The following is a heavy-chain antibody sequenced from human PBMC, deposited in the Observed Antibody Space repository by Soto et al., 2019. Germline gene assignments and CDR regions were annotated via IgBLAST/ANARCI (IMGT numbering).Heavy chain of an antibody. CDR1: GFTFSSYA. J-gene: IGHJ4*02. CDR3: ARDSVYRTAFDY. CDR2: ISYDGSNK. D-gene: IGHD1-1*01. V-gene: IGHV3-30-3*01. Sequence: SLRLSCAASGFTFSSYAMHWVRQAPGKGLEWVAVISYDGSNKYYADSVKGRFTISRDNSKNTLYLQMNSLRAEDTAVYYCARDSVYRTAFDYWGQGALVTVSS.